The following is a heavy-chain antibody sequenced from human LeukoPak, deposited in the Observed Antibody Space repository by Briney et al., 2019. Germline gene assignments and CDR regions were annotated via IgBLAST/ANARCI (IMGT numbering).Heavy chain of an antibody. J-gene: IGHJ5*02. D-gene: IGHD6-13*01. CDR2: ISGSGGST. CDR1: GFTFSSYA. CDR3: ARGLIAAGDLLYH. V-gene: IGHV3-23*01. Sequence: PGGSLRLSCAASGFTFSSYAMSWVRQAPGKGLEWVSAISGSGGSTYYADSVKGRFTISRDNAKNTLYLQMNSLRAEDTAVYYCARGLIAAGDLLYHWGQGILVAVSS.